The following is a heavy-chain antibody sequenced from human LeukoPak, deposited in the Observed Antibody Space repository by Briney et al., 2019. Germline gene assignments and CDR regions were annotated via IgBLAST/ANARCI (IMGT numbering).Heavy chain of an antibody. J-gene: IGHJ4*02. CDR1: GFSFSTSG. Sequence: GGSLRLSCAASGFSFSTSGMHWIRQAPGKGLEWVAFIQSDGGNEYYADSVKGRFTISRDNSKNTLYLQMNSLRAEDTAVYHCAKVVTRQNYYGSGRIAWVDYWGQGTLVTVSS. D-gene: IGHD3-10*01. CDR3: AKVVTRQNYYGSGRIAWVDY. V-gene: IGHV3-30*02. CDR2: IQSDGGNE.